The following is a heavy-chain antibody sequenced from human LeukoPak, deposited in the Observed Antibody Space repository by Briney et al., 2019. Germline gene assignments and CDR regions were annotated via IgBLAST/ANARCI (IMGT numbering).Heavy chain of an antibody. V-gene: IGHV4-59*01. D-gene: IGHD3-3*01. CDR1: GGSISSYY. J-gene: IGHJ4*02. CDR2: IYYSGST. Sequence: SETLSLTCTVSGGSISSYYWSWIRQPPGKGLEWIGYIYYSGSTNYNPSLKSRVTISVDTSKNQFSLKRSSVTAADTAVYYCARRITIFGVVDYWGQGTLVTVSS. CDR3: ARRITIFGVVDY.